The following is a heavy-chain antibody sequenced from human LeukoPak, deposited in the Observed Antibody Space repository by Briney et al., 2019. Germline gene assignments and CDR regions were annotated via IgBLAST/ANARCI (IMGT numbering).Heavy chain of an antibody. CDR3: ASSTGSGWYNFDY. Sequence: GGPLRLSCAASGFTFNNYAMSWVRQAPGKGREGVSTISGSGCSTYYADSVKGRFTISRDNSKNTLYLQMNSLRAEDTAVYYCASSTGSGWYNFDYWGQGTLVTVSS. CDR1: GFTFNNYA. V-gene: IGHV3-23*01. D-gene: IGHD6-19*01. CDR2: ISGSGCST. J-gene: IGHJ4*02.